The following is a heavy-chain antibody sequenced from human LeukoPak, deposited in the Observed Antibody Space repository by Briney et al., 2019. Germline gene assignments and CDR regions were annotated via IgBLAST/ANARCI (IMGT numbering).Heavy chain of an antibody. Sequence: SETLSLTCTVSGGSISSYYWSWIRQPAGKGLEWIGRIYTSGSTNYNPSLKSRVTMSVDTSKNQFSLKLSSVTAAETAVYYCARDTADTAMASKYYYYGMDVWGQGTTVTVSS. CDR1: GGSISSYY. CDR2: IYTSGST. CDR3: ARDTADTAMASKYYYYGMDV. V-gene: IGHV4-4*07. J-gene: IGHJ6*02. D-gene: IGHD5-18*01.